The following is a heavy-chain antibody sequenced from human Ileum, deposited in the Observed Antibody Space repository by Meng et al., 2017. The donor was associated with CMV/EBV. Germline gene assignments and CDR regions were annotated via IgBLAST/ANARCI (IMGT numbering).Heavy chain of an antibody. V-gene: IGHV3-49*04. Sequence: GGSLRLSCTVSGFSAGDSYMTWVRQAPGKGLEWVGFIRSKNSGGTTEYAASVKGRFIVSRDESYSVTYLQMNSLRIEDTAIYYCTRCGFNCFLDYWGQGTLVTVSS. J-gene: IGHJ4*02. D-gene: IGHD2-21*01. CDR3: TRCGFNCFLDY. CDR1: GFSAGDSY. CDR2: IRSKNSGGTT.